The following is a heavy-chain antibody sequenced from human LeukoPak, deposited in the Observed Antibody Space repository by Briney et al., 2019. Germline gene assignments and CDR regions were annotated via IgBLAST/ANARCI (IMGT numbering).Heavy chain of an antibody. CDR1: GFTFSSYP. CDR3: ARDRHFDL. V-gene: IGHV3-30-3*01. J-gene: IGHJ2*01. Sequence: SLSLSCAASGFTFSSYPMHWVRQAPGTGLEWVALISYDGSNKYYADSVKGRFTISRDNSKNTLYLQMNSLRAEDTAVYYCARDRHFDLWGRGNLVTVSS. CDR2: ISYDGSNK.